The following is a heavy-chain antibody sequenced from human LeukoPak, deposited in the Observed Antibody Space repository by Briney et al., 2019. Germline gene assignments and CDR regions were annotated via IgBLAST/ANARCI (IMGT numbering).Heavy chain of an antibody. CDR1: GFTFSSFG. Sequence: QPGGSLRLSCAASGFTFSSFGLHWVRQAPGKGLEWVAVLWYDLTKEFYADSVKGRFTVSRDNSKNTLYLQMNSLRAEDTAVYYCARELPPVLTCYFDYWGQGTLVTVSS. J-gene: IGHJ4*02. V-gene: IGHV3-33*01. D-gene: IGHD2-8*02. CDR3: ARELPPVLTCYFDY. CDR2: LWYDLTKE.